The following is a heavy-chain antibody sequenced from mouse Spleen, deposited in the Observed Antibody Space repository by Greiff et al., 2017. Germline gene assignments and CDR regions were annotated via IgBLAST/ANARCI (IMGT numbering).Heavy chain of an antibody. CDR2: ISNGGGST. Sequence: EVQGVESGGGLVQPGGSLKLSCATSGFTFSDYYMYWVRQTPEKRLEWVAYISNGGGSTYYPDTVKGRFTISRDNAKNTLYLQMSRLKSEDTAMYYCARLDDGYYWFAYWGQGTLVTVSA. J-gene: IGHJ3*01. D-gene: IGHD2-3*01. V-gene: IGHV5-12*02. CDR1: GFTFSDYY. CDR3: ARLDDGYYWFAY.